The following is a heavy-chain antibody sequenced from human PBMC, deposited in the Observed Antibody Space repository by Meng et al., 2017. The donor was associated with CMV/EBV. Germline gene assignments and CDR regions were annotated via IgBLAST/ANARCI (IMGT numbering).Heavy chain of an antibody. Sequence: GGSLRLSCAASGFTFSSYWMSWVRQAPGKGLEWVANINQGGSEKYYVDSVKGRFTMSRDNAKNSLYLQMSSLTAEDTAEYYCARYCTNTGCYIYDYWGQGTLVTVSS. J-gene: IGHJ4*02. V-gene: IGHV3-7*01. CDR1: GFTFSSYW. CDR3: ARYCTNTGCYIYDY. D-gene: IGHD2-2*02. CDR2: INQGGSEK.